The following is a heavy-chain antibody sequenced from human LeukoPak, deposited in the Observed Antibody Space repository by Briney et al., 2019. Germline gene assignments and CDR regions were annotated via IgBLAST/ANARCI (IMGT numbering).Heavy chain of an antibody. CDR1: GFTFNSYA. CDR2: ISGSGGST. V-gene: IGHV3-23*01. CDR3: ANFIMGATWDFDY. J-gene: IGHJ4*02. D-gene: IGHD1-26*01. Sequence: GGSLRLSCAASGFTFNSYAMNWVRQAPGKGLEWVSTISGSGGSTYYGDSVKGRFTISRDNSKNTLYLQMNSLRAEDTAVYYCANFIMGATWDFDYWGQGTLVTVSS.